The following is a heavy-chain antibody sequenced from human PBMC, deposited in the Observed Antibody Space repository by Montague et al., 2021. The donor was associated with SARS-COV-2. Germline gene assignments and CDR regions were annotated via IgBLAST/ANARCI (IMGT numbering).Heavy chain of an antibody. D-gene: IGHD1-26*01. CDR3: ARHVSGSLTHFHH. CDR2: IYYSGST. CDR1: GGSLSSYY. V-gene: IGHV4-59*08. Sequence: SDSLSLTCTVSGGSLSSYYCSWIRQPPRKGLEWIGYIYYSGSTNYNPTLTSRVPISVDTSKNKFSLNLSPVTAADTAAYYCARHVSGSLTHFHHWGQGPLVTVSS. J-gene: IGHJ1*01.